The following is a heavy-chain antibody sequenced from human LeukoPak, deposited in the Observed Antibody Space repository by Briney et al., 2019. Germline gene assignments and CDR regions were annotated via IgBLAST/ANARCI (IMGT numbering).Heavy chain of an antibody. CDR3: ARQRYCSSTSCSYYYGMDV. J-gene: IGHJ6*02. CDR1: GYSFTSYW. V-gene: IGHV5-51*01. D-gene: IGHD2-2*01. Sequence: GESLKISCKGSGYSFTSYWIGWVRQMPGKGLEWMGIIYPGDSDTRYSPSFQGQVTISADKSNSTAHLQWSSLKASDTAMYYCARQRYCSSTSCSYYYGMDVWGQGTTVTVSS. CDR2: IYPGDSDT.